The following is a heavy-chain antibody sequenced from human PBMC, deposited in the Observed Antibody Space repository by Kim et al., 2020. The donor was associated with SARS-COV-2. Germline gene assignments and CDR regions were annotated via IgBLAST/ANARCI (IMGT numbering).Heavy chain of an antibody. CDR2: SRNKANSYTT. Sequence: GGSLRLSCAASGFTFSDHYMDWVRQAPGKGLEWVGRSRNKANSYTTEYAASVKGRFTISRDDSKNSVDLQMNSLKTEDTAVYYCARSSSNWLDWFDPWGQGTLVTVSS. V-gene: IGHV3-72*01. J-gene: IGHJ5*02. CDR1: GFTFSDHY. D-gene: IGHD2-2*01. CDR3: ARSSSNWLDWFDP.